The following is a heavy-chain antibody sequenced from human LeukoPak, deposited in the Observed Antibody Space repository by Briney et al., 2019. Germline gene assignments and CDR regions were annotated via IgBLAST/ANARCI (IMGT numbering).Heavy chain of an antibody. CDR1: GFTFSSYG. Sequence: PGGSLRLSCAASGFTFSSYGMHWVRQAPGKGLEWVAVISYDGSNKYYADSVKGRFTISRDNSKNTLYLQMNSLKTEDTAVYYCTTGGSRMDYWGQGTLVTVSS. D-gene: IGHD2-15*01. V-gene: IGHV3-30*03. CDR2: ISYDGSNK. CDR3: TTGGSRMDY. J-gene: IGHJ4*02.